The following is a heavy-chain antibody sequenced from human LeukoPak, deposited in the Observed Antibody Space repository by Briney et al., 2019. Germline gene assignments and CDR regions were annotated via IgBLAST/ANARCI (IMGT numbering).Heavy chain of an antibody. CDR2: ISWNSGSI. D-gene: IGHD3-10*01. CDR3: AKGVGTMVRGVMVY. J-gene: IGHJ4*02. CDR1: GFTFDDYA. V-gene: IGHV3-9*01. Sequence: GGSLRLSCVASGFTFDDYAMHWVRQAPGKGLEWVSGISWNSGSIGYADSMKGRFTISRDNAKNSLYLQMNSLRAEDTALYYCAKGVGTMVRGVMVYWGQGTLVTVSS.